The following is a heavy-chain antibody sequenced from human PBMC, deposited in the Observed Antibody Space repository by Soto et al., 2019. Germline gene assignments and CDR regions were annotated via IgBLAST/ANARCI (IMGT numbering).Heavy chain of an antibody. Sequence: GASVKVSCKASGYTFTSYYMHWVRQAPGQGLEWMGIINPSGGSTSYAQKFQGRVTMTRDTSTSTVYMELSRLRSEDTAVYYCARPGIFGVVPKGSPYYYYGMDVWGQGTTVTVSS. V-gene: IGHV1-46*01. D-gene: IGHD3-3*01. CDR2: INPSGGST. J-gene: IGHJ6*02. CDR3: ARPGIFGVVPKGSPYYYYGMDV. CDR1: GYTFTSYY.